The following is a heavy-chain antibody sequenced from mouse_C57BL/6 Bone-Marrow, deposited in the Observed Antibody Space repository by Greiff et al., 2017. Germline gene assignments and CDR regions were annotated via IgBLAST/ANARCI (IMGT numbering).Heavy chain of an antibody. D-gene: IGHD1-1*01. CDR1: GYTFTSYW. Sequence: QVQLKQPGAELVKPGASVKLSCKASGYTFTSYWMQWVKQRPGQGLEWIGEIDPSDSYTNYNQKFKGKATLTVDTSSSTAYMQLSSLTSEDSAVYYCARGIHYYGSSLWYFDVWGTGTTVTVSS. J-gene: IGHJ1*03. CDR2: IDPSDSYT. V-gene: IGHV1-50*01. CDR3: ARGIHYYGSSLWYFDV.